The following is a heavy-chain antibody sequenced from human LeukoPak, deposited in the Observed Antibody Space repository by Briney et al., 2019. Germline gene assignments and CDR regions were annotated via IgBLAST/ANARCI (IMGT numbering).Heavy chain of an antibody. CDR1: GGSMSGYV. Sequence: SGTLSLSCAVSGGSMSGYVGSWIRQPPGHGLEWIGYIYYSGSANYNPSLKSRVTISVDTSKNQFSLKLSSVTAADTAVYYCARSITSSWYGDFQHWGQGTLVTVSS. D-gene: IGHD6-13*01. V-gene: IGHV4-59*01. J-gene: IGHJ1*01. CDR3: ARSITSSWYGDFQH. CDR2: IYYSGSA.